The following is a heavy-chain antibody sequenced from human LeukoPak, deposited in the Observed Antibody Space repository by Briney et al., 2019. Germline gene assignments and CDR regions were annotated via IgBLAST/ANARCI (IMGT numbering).Heavy chain of an antibody. CDR1: GFAFSSYG. V-gene: IGHV3-30*02. Sequence: PGGSLRLSCAASGFAFSSYGMHWVRQAPGKGLEWVAFIRYDGSNKYYADSVKGRFTISRDNSKNTLYLQMNSLRAEDTAVYYCAKDYYYYDSSGHPDYWGQGTLVTVSS. CDR3: AKDYYYYDSSGHPDY. D-gene: IGHD3-22*01. J-gene: IGHJ4*02. CDR2: IRYDGSNK.